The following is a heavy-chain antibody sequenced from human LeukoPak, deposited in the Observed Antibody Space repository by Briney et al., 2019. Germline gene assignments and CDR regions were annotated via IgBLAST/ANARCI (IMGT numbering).Heavy chain of an antibody. CDR1: GFTVSSNY. CDR2: IFSGGTT. CDR3: RYFDPPTGY. Sequence: GGSLRLSCAASGFTVSSNYMSWVRQAPGMGLEWVSVIFSGGTTYYADSVKGRFTISRDNSKNTLYLQVNSLRAEDTAVYYYRYFDPPTGYWGQGTLVTVFS. V-gene: IGHV3-66*01. D-gene: IGHD3-9*01. J-gene: IGHJ1*01.